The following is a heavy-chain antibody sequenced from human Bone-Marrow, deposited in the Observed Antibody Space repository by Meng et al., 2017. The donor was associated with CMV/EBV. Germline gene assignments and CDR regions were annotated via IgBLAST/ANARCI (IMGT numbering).Heavy chain of an antibody. V-gene: IGHV1-2*02. Sequence: ASVKVSCKASGYTFTGYYMHWVRQAPGQGLEWMGWINPNSGGTNYAQKFQGRVTMTRDTSISTAYMELSRLRSDDTAVYYCATAPVLMVYRAFDPWGPGTLVTRFS. CDR1: GYTFTGYY. CDR3: ATAPVLMVYRAFDP. CDR2: INPNSGGT. D-gene: IGHD2-8*01. J-gene: IGHJ5*02.